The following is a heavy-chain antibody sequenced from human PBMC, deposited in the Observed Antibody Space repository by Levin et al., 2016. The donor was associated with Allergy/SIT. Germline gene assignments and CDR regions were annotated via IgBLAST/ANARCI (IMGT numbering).Heavy chain of an antibody. CDR3: ARTYGSGSPLKGII. V-gene: IGHV4-39*01. Sequence: SETLSLTCTVSGGSISSSSYYWGWIRQPPGKGLEWIGSVYYSGSTYYNPSLKSRVTISVDTSRNQFSLKLSSMTAADTAVYYCARTYGSGSPLKGIIWGQGTMVTVSS. D-gene: IGHD3-10*01. J-gene: IGHJ3*01. CDR1: GGSISSSSYY. CDR2: VYYSGST.